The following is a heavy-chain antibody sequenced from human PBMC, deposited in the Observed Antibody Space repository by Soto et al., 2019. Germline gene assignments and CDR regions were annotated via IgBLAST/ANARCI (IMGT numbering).Heavy chain of an antibody. V-gene: IGHV1-69*02. D-gene: IGHD2-2*02. CDR1: GGTFSSYT. CDR3: AMEYCSSTSCYRDY. J-gene: IGHJ4*02. Sequence: QVQLVQSGAEVKKPGSSVKVSCKASGGTFSSYTISWVRQAPGQGLEWMGRIIPILGIANYAKKFQGRVTITAYKSTSTASMELSSLRSEDTAVYYCAMEYCSSTSCYRDYWGQGTLVTVSS. CDR2: IIPILGIA.